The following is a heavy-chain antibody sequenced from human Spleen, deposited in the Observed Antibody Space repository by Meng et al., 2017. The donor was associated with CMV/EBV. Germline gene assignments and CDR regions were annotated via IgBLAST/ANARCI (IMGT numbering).Heavy chain of an antibody. V-gene: IGHV4-39*07. CDR3: ARDNCYSKARFDP. Sequence: SETLSLTCTVSGGSISSSNYYWGWIRQPPGKGLEWIGSIYYSGSTYYNPSLKSRVTISLDTSKNQFSLKLSSVTAADTAVYYCARDNCYSKARFDPWGQGTLVTVSS. CDR1: GGSISSSNYY. J-gene: IGHJ5*02. D-gene: IGHD4-11*01. CDR2: IYYSGST.